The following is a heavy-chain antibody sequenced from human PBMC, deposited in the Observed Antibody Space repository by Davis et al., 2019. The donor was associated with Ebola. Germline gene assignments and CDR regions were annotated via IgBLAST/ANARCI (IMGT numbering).Heavy chain of an antibody. Sequence: PSETLSLTCAVYGGSFSGYYWSWVRQAPGKGLEWVSITSVDGTSYADSVKGRFTIARDNSRNTLYLQMNSLRAEDTALYYCAKGGRIRSPGIGDKWGQGTLVTVSS. CDR1: GGSFSGYY. J-gene: IGHJ4*02. CDR2: TSVDGT. V-gene: IGHV3-53*01. D-gene: IGHD3-10*01. CDR3: AKGGRIRSPGIGDK.